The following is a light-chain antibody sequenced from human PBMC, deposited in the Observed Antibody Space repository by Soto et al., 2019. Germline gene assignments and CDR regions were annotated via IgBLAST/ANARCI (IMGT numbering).Light chain of an antibody. CDR3: QQLFDSPIT. V-gene: IGKV1-5*01. J-gene: IGKJ5*01. CDR2: YAS. CDR1: QTISRW. Sequence: DIQMTQSASTLSASLGDRVTITCRASQTISRWLAWYQHKPGKAPKVLIYYASSLESGVPSRFSATVYGTEFSLTITSLQTEDFATYYCQQLFDSPITFGQGTRLEIK.